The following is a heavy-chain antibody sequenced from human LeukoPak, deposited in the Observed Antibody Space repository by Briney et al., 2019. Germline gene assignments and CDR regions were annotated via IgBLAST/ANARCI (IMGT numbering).Heavy chain of an antibody. V-gene: IGHV3-23*01. CDR1: GFTFSDYN. Sequence: GGSLRLSCAASGFTFSDYNMNWLRQAPGKGLEWVSSIGGSGDKTYYADSVKGRFTISRDNSKNTLYLQMNSLRAEDTAIYYCANAAFYYTSGTYVWGQGTLVTVSS. CDR2: IGGSGDKT. D-gene: IGHD3-10*01. J-gene: IGHJ4*02. CDR3: ANAAFYYTSGTYV.